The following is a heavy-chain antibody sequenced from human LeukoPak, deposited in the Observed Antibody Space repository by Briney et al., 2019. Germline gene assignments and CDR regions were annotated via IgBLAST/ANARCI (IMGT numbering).Heavy chain of an antibody. CDR1: GLSFSSYD. D-gene: IGHD6-25*01. CDR3: VPPAARLHRTISTEYLQD. J-gene: IGHJ1*01. Sequence: SGGSLRLSCAAAGLSFSSYDMYWFRQAPGKGLEWVAYISTSGSTLDYADSVKGRFTISRDNGKSSVFLQMNSLRVEDTALYSCVPPAARLHRTISTEYLQDWGQGTLVTVSS. CDR2: ISTSGSTL. V-gene: IGHV3-48*03.